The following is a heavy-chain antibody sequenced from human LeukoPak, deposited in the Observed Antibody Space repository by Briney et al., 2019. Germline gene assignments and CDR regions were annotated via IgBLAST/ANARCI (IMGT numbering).Heavy chain of an antibody. D-gene: IGHD6-13*01. J-gene: IGHJ4*02. CDR2: IIPIFGTA. CDR3: ARVVLQEGGYSPIGFDY. CDR1: GGTFSSYA. Sequence: ASVKVSCQASGGTFSSYAISWVRQAPGQGLEWMGGIIPIFGTANYAQKFQGRVTITADESTSTAYMELSSLRSEDTAVYYCARVVLQEGGYSPIGFDYWGQGTLVTVSS. V-gene: IGHV1-69*13.